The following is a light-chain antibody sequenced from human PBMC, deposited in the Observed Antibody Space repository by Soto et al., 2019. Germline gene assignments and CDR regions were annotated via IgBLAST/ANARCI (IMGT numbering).Light chain of an antibody. Sequence: IVMTQSPAALSVSPGESATLSCRASQSIDSHLAWYQQTPGRAPRRRILDTSSRATTGLPARFSGSGSETEFTRTISGLQSEDFAVYYYQQYHTWPLTFGGETTLQIK. CDR2: DTS. CDR1: QSIDSH. V-gene: IGKV3-15*01. CDR3: QQYHTWPLT. J-gene: IGKJ4*01.